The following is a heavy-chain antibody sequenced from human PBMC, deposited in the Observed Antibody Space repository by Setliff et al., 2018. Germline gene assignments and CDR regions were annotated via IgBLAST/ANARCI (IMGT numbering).Heavy chain of an antibody. CDR3: AKDGIALMVYAILADC. CDR2: ISGSGDGDKT. J-gene: IGHJ4*02. CDR1: GFSFSNYA. D-gene: IGHD2-8*01. V-gene: IGHV3-23*01. Sequence: GGSLRLSCAASGFSFSNYAMSWVRQTPRKGLEWVSAISGSGDGDKTHYADSAKGRFTISRDNSKHTVYLQMDSLRAEDTAVYYCAKDGIALMVYAILADCWGQGTLVTVSS.